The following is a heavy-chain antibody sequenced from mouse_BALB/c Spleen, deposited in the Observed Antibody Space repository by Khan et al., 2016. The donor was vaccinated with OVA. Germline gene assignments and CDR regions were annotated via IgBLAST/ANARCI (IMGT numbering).Heavy chain of an antibody. CDR1: GYTFTNYG. Sequence: QIQLVQSGPELKKPGETVKISCKASGYTFTNYGMNWVKQAPGKGLKWMGWINTYTGEPTYADDFKGRFAFSLETSARTAYLQINNLKNEDTATYFCAREVGYRYAMDYWGQGTSVTVSS. D-gene: IGHD1-2*01. CDR3: AREVGYRYAMDY. J-gene: IGHJ4*01. V-gene: IGHV9-3-1*01. CDR2: INTYTGEP.